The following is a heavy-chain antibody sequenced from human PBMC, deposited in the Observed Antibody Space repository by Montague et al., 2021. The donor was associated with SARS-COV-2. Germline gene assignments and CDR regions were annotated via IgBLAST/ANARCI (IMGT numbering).Heavy chain of an antibody. D-gene: IGHD5-24*01. J-gene: IGHJ4*02. Sequence: SLRLSCAASGFIFRHYAMSWVRQAPGKGLEWVSGISTSGDYTYYADSLKGRFTISRDNSRNTLNLQMNSLRAEDTAIYYCAKDREMDYSADYWGQGTLVTVSS. CDR3: AKDREMDYSADY. CDR2: ISTSGDYT. CDR1: GFIFRHYA. V-gene: IGHV3-23*01.